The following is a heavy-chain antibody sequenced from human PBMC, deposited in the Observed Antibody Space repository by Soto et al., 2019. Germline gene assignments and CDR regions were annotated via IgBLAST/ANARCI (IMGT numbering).Heavy chain of an antibody. D-gene: IGHD6-19*01. CDR1: GGSISRYY. J-gene: IGHJ5*02. V-gene: IGHV4-59*01. CDR2: IHYSGST. CDR3: ARVPAVASTIPSLWFDP. Sequence: SSETLSLTCNVSGGSISRYYWSWIRQPPGKGLEWIGYIHYSGSTKYNPSLKSRVTISVDTSKNQFSLKLTSVTAADTAVYFCARVPAVASTIPSLWFDPWGQGTLVTAPQ.